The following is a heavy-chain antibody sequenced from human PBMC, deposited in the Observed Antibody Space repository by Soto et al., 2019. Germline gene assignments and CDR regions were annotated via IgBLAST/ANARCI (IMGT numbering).Heavy chain of an antibody. CDR3: ARGPYYYHSSGYFEN. D-gene: IGHD3-22*01. CDR2: IWYDGSNK. V-gene: IGHV3-33*01. Sequence: PGGSLRLSCAASGFTFSSYGMHWVRQAPGKGLEWVAVIWYDGSNKYYADSVKGRFTISRDNSKNTLYLQMNSLRAEDTAVYYCARGPYYYHSSGYFENWGQGTLVTVSS. CDR1: GFTFSSYG. J-gene: IGHJ4*02.